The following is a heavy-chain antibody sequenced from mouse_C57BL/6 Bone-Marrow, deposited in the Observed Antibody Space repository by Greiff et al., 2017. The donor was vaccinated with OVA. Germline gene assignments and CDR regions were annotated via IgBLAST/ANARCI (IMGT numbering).Heavy chain of an antibody. CDR1: GYAFSSYW. CDR2: IYPGAGDT. V-gene: IGHV1-80*01. D-gene: IGHD4-1*01. J-gene: IGHJ2*01. Sequence: QVQLKQSGAELVKPGASVKISCKASGYAFSSYWMNWVKQRPGKGLEWIGQIYPGAGDTNYNGKFKGKATLTADKASSTAYMQLSSLTSEDSAVYVCARGLGRRNPLDYWGQGTTLTVSS. CDR3: ARGLGRRNPLDY.